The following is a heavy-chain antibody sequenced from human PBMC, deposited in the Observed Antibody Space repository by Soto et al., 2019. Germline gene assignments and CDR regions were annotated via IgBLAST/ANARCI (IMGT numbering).Heavy chain of an antibody. CDR2: IYPGDSDT. D-gene: IGHD2-2*02. V-gene: IGHV5-51*01. CDR3: ARGLVVPSVIRRRDYYYHCMDC. Sequence: GEARNISWQGSGNSGTNHWFGWLRQMHEKGLEWVGIIYPGDSDTRYSPSFQGQVTISADKAISTAYLQWSSLKASDTAMYYCARGLVVPSVIRRRDYYYHCMDCWGQLNTVTVSS. J-gene: IGHJ6*02. CDR1: GNSGTNHW.